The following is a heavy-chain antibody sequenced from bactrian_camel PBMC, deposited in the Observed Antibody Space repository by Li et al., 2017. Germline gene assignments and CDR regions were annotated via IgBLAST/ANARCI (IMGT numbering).Heavy chain of an antibody. CDR2: IDSDDGSA. Sequence: VQLVESGGGSVQAGGSLTLSCVASGVTYNSYCMGWFRQPPGNEREGVAVIDSDDGSADFTDAVKGRFTISRDHTKNSLTLRMNNLKPEDTAIYYCAVDPKVPPYDCSSASSWGSLYTSWGQGTQVTVS. CDR1: GVTYNSYC. J-gene: IGHJ6*01. CDR3: AVDPKVPPYDCSSASSWGSLYTS. D-gene: IGHD6*01. V-gene: IGHV3S31*01.